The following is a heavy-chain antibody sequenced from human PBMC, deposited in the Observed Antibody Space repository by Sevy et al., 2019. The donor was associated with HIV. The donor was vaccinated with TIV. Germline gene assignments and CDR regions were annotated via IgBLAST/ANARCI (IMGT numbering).Heavy chain of an antibody. D-gene: IGHD5-18*01. Sequence: GGSLRLSCAASGFTFTTHAMTWIRQAPGKGLEWVSVISHHGATTNYADSVKGRFTVSRDNSRSTLYLQMSSLRVEDTAVYFCAFPQERYSYINWGQGTLVTVSS. J-gene: IGHJ4*02. V-gene: IGHV3-23*01. CDR2: ISHHGATT. CDR1: GFTFTTHA. CDR3: AFPQERYSYIN.